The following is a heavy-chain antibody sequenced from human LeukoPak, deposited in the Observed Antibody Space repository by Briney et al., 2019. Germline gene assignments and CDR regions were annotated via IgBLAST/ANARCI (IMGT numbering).Heavy chain of an antibody. V-gene: IGHV4-34*01. CDR3: ARGSYYYDSSGYPLMHFDY. D-gene: IGHD3-22*01. CDR2: INHSGST. Sequence: SETLSLTCAVYGGSFSGYHWSWIRKPPGKGLEWIGEINHSGSTNYNPSLKSRVTISVDTSKNQFSLKLSSVTAADTAVYYCARGSYYYDSSGYPLMHFDYWGQGTLVTVSS. J-gene: IGHJ4*02. CDR1: GGSFSGYH.